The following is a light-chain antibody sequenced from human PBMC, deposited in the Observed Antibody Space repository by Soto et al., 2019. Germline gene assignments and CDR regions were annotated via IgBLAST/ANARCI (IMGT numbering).Light chain of an antibody. CDR2: GAS. V-gene: IGKV3-15*01. J-gene: IGKJ1*01. CDR1: QSVGTS. Sequence: EIVMTQSPATLSVSPGERATLSCKASQSVGTSLAWYPQKPGQAPRLLTYGASTRAKGVPARFSGGGSGTEFTLTISSLQSEDFAIYHCQQYDNLPPWTFGQGTKVEIK. CDR3: QQYDNLPPWT.